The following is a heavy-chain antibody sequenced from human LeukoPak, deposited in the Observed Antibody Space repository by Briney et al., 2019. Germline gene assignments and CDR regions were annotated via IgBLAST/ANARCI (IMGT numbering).Heavy chain of an antibody. J-gene: IGHJ4*02. CDR2: ISDRGDRQ. V-gene: IGHV3-23*01. CDR3: AKVCQIPPYYYDSSGYYYKLQDPYFDY. CDR1: GFTFTNYA. Sequence: QAGGSLRLSCAASGFTFTNYAMSWVRQAPGKGLEWVSAISDRGDRQYYADSVKGRFTISRDNSKNTLYLQMNSLRAEDTAVYYCAKVCQIPPYYYDSSGYYYKLQDPYFDYWGQGTLVTVSS. D-gene: IGHD3-22*01.